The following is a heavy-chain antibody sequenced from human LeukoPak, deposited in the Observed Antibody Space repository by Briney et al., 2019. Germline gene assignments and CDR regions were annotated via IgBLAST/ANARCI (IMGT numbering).Heavy chain of an antibody. J-gene: IGHJ4*02. CDR1: GFSISSSYY. Sequence: SETLSLTCTVSGFSISSSYYWSWIRQPAGKGLEWIGRIYTSGSTNYNPSLKSRVTMSVDTSKNQFSLKLSSVTAADTAVYYCARVLPHGDFKDYWGQGTLVTVSS. D-gene: IGHD4-17*01. CDR2: IYTSGST. CDR3: ARVLPHGDFKDY. V-gene: IGHV4-4*07.